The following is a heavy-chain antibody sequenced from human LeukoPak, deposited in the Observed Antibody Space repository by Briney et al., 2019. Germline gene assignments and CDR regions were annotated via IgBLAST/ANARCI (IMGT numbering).Heavy chain of an antibody. Sequence: GRSLRPSCAASGFPFAAYAMNWFSRVARKRLEGVSGISWNSGSIGYADSVKGRFIISRDNAKNYLQLQMASLRPEAMALHYWVKDRRATVMTSRFQHWGQGTLATVSS. J-gene: IGHJ1*01. CDR1: GFPFAAYA. V-gene: IGHV3-9*03. CDR2: ISWNSGSI. D-gene: IGHD4-17*01. CDR3: VKDRRATVMTSRFQH.